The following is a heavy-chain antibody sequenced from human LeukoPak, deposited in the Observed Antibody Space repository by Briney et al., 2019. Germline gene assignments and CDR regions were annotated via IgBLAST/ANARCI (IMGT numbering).Heavy chain of an antibody. CDR1: VGSISSYY. CDR2: IYYGGST. D-gene: IGHD1-26*01. V-gene: IGHV4-59*01. Sequence: SDTLSLTCTVSVGSISSYYWNWIRHPPGKGLEWSGYIYYGGSTTYHPSVKSRVTISVETSKNQFSLRLSSMTAADAAVYYCARDGGRLRYYFDYWGQGTLVTVSS. J-gene: IGHJ4*02. CDR3: ARDGGRLRYYFDY.